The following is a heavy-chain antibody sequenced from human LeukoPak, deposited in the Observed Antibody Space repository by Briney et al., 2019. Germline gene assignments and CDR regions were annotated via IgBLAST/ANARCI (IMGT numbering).Heavy chain of an antibody. D-gene: IGHD6-19*01. CDR2: ISIDGSRQ. Sequence: GGSLRLSCAPSLGFPLRNYAIHWIRQAPGKGQEWVAVISIDGSRQHYADFLVGRFTISRDNSKNTVSLQMSSLRTEDTAVYFCAREQGGSGWSGFDYWGQGALVTVSS. J-gene: IGHJ4*02. CDR1: GFPLRNYA. CDR3: AREQGGSGWSGFDY. V-gene: IGHV3-30*15.